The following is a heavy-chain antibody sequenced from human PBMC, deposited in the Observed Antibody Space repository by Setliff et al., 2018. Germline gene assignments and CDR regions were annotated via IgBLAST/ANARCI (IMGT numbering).Heavy chain of an antibody. D-gene: IGHD3-10*01. CDR3: ARVSQYYYGSGSSSTVVNP. J-gene: IGHJ5*02. CDR1: GYTFTSYG. Sequence: ASVKVSCKASGYTFTSYGISWVRQAPGQGLEWMGWISAYNGNTNYAQKLQGRVTMTTDTSTSTAYMELRSLRSDDTAVYYCARVSQYYYGSGSSSTVVNPWGQGTLVTVSS. V-gene: IGHV1-18*01. CDR2: ISAYNGNT.